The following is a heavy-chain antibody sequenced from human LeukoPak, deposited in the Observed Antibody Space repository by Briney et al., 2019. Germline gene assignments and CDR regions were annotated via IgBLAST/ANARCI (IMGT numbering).Heavy chain of an antibody. V-gene: IGHV1-8*01. Sequence: ASVKVSCKASGYTFTSYDINWVRQATGQGLEWMGWMNPNSGNTGYAQKFQGRVTMTRNTSISTAYMELSSLTSEDTAVYYCARGLSSSWNNWFDPWGQGTLVTVSS. CDR3: ARGLSSSWNNWFDP. CDR2: MNPNSGNT. J-gene: IGHJ5*02. CDR1: GYTFTSYD. D-gene: IGHD6-13*01.